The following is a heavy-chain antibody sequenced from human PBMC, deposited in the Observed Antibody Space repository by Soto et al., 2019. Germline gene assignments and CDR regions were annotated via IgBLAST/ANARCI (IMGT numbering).Heavy chain of an antibody. CDR1: GGTFSSYT. J-gene: IGHJ6*02. CDR3: ARDIKYSYGSFYYYGVDV. Sequence: SVKVSCKASGGTFSSYTISWVRQAPGQGLEWMGRIIPILGIANYAQKFQGRVTITADKSTSTAYMELSSLRSEDTAVYYCARDIKYSYGSFYYYGVDVWGQGTTVTVSS. V-gene: IGHV1-69*04. D-gene: IGHD5-18*01. CDR2: IIPILGIA.